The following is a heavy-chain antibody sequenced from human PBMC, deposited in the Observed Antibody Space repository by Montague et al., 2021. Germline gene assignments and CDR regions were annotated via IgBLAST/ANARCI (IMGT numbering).Heavy chain of an antibody. CDR1: GFTFSTSW. CDR2: IHPDGTVT. CDR3: VRDRPTAWFDS. D-gene: IGHD5-18*01. J-gene: IGHJ5*01. V-gene: IGHV3-74*01. Sequence: SLRLSCAASGFTFSTSWMHWVRQAAGKGLVWVSHIHPDGTVTNYADSVKGRFTISRDNAKSTLYLQMNSLRDEDTAVYYCVRDRPTAWFDSWGQGTLVTVSS.